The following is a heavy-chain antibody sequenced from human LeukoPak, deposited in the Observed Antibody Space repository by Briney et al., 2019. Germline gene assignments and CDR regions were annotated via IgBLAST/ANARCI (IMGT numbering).Heavy chain of an antibody. D-gene: IGHD3-3*01. CDR2: IIPIFGTA. Sequence: SVKVSFKASGGTFSSYAISWVRQAPGQGLEWMGGIIPIFGTANYAQKFQGRVTITADESTSTAYMELSSLRSEDTAVYYCARGEAITIFGVVTYYYYYGMDVWGQGTTVTVSS. V-gene: IGHV1-69*13. CDR1: GGTFSSYA. CDR3: ARGEAITIFGVVTYYYYYGMDV. J-gene: IGHJ6*02.